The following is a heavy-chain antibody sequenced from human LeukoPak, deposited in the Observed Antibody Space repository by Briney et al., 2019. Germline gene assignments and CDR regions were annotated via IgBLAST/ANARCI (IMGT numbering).Heavy chain of an antibody. CDR2: INPNSGGT. D-gene: IGHD2-15*01. Sequence: GASVKVSCKASGYTFTGYYMHWVRQAPGQGLEGMGWINPNSGGTNYAQKFQGRVTMTRDTSISTAYMELSRLRSDDTAVYYCARSTRVVVVAANDYWGQGTLVTVSS. CDR1: GYTFTGYY. V-gene: IGHV1-2*02. CDR3: ARSTRVVVVAANDY. J-gene: IGHJ4*02.